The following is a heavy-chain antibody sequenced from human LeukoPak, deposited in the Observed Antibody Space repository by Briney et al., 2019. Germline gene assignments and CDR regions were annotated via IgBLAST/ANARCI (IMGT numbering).Heavy chain of an antibody. Sequence: GASVKVSCKASGYTFTSYYMHWVRQAPGQGLEWMGIINPSGGSTSYAQKFQGRVTMTRDRSTSTVYMELSSLRSEDTAVYYCARDASPSMVRGVMGDYWGQGTLVTVSS. CDR2: INPSGGST. D-gene: IGHD3-10*01. CDR3: ARDASPSMVRGVMGDY. J-gene: IGHJ4*02. CDR1: GYTFTSYY. V-gene: IGHV1-46*01.